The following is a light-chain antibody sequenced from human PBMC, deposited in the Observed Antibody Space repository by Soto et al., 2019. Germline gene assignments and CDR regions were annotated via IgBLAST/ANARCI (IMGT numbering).Light chain of an antibody. J-gene: IGKJ3*01. V-gene: IGKV2-30*01. Sequence: DVLMTESPLSLPFTPGQPASISCRSSQSLVYSDGNTYLNWFQQRPGQSPRSLIYKVSNRDSGVPDRFSRIESGTDFNLTIRRLQTEDCATYDGQQANSFPPAFCPMTKIDIK. CDR2: KVS. CDR3: QQANSFPPA. CDR1: QSLVYSDGNTY.